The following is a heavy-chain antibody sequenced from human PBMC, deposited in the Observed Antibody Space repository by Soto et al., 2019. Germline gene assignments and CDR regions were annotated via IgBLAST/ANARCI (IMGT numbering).Heavy chain of an antibody. CDR1: GYSFTTYG. V-gene: IGHV1-18*03. Sequence: QVQLVQSRGEVKKPGASVKVSCKTSGYSFTTYGISWVRQAPGQGLEWMGWISGYNGNTNYAQKLQGRFTMTTDRGRSIAYMEVRSLISDEMDVYYCAREGPAPFYDDGMDVWGQGSTVTVSS. J-gene: IGHJ6*02. CDR3: AREGPAPFYDDGMDV. CDR2: ISGYNGNT.